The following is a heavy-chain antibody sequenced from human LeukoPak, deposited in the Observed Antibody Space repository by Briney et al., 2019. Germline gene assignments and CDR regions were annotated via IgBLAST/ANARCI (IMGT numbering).Heavy chain of an antibody. D-gene: IGHD3-16*01. V-gene: IGHV4-59*12. J-gene: IGHJ4*02. CDR1: GGSIGRYY. CDR3: ARAFPRLKGPVDY. Sequence: PSETLSLTCTVSGGSIGRYYWSWIRQPPGKGLEWFGYVYDSGTTNYNPSLKSRVTISVDTSKNQFSLKLSSVTAADTAVYYCARAFPRLKGPVDYWGQGTLVTVSS. CDR2: VYDSGTT.